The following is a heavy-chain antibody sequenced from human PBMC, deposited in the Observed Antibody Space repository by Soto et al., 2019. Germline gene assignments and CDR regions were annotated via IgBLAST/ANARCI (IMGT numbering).Heavy chain of an antibody. Sequence: PSGTLSITCTFPGASILGYFLSCIRQPPGKGLECIGYFYYSGSTNYNPFLKSRVTFSVDTSKNQFSLKLSSVTAADTAVFYCAKGGPDGFDIWGLGTMVTVS. D-gene: IGHD6-25*01. CDR1: GASILGYF. V-gene: IGHV4-59*08. J-gene: IGHJ3*02. CDR2: FYYSGST. CDR3: AKGGPDGFDI.